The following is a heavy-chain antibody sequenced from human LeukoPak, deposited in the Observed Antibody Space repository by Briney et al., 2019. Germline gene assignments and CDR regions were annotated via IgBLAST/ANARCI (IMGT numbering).Heavy chain of an antibody. CDR2: INDSGRT. J-gene: IGHJ6*03. CDR1: GGSFRNYY. D-gene: IGHD1-7*01. Sequence: PSETLSLTCAVYGGSFRNYYWSWIRQPPGKGLEWIGEINDSGRTNYNPSLMSRVTVSVDTSKKQFSLRLTSVTATDTAVYYCARRWNYGRNYYIDVWGKGATVSVSS. V-gene: IGHV4-34*01. CDR3: ARRWNYGRNYYIDV.